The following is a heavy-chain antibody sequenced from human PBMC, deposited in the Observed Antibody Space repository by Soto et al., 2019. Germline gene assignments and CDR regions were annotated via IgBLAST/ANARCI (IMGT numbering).Heavy chain of an antibody. V-gene: IGHV3-73*01. J-gene: IGHJ6*02. CDR1: GFTFSGSA. Sequence: EVQLVESGGGSVQPGGSLKLSCAASGFTFSGSAMHWVRQASGKGLEWVGRIGIKANNYATAYAASVKGRFIISRDDSKNTAHLQTNSLKTEDTAVYYCTRPFDCSGDACYSGWYYYYGMDVWGQGTTVTVSS. CDR3: TRPFDCSGDACYSGWYYYYGMDV. D-gene: IGHD2-15*01. CDR2: IGIKANNYAT.